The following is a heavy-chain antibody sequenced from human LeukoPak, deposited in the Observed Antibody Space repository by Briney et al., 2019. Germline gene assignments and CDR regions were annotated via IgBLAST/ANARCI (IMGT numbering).Heavy chain of an antibody. Sequence: PGGSLRLSCEASGFSFSSFAMVWVRQAPEKGLEWVSSINSNSRYMYYADSVKGRFTISRDNAKNSLFLQMNSLRAEDTAVYYCARVGLGLSTGGHNWFDPWGQGTLVTVSP. V-gene: IGHV3-21*01. CDR2: INSNSRYM. CDR3: ARVGLGLSTGGHNWFDP. CDR1: GFSFSSFA. J-gene: IGHJ5*02. D-gene: IGHD3-10*02.